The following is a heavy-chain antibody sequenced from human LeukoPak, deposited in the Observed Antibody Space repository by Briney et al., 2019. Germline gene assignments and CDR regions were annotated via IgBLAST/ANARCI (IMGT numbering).Heavy chain of an antibody. CDR1: GGSISSSSYY. V-gene: IGHV4-39*07. CDR3: ARAPRDGGYCGATSCFEYMDV. D-gene: IGHD2-2*01. CDR2: IYYSGST. J-gene: IGHJ6*03. Sequence: PSETRSLTCTVSGGSISSSSYYWGWIRQPPGKGLEGIGSIYYSGSTSYNPSLKSRLTISVDTSKTQFSLKVTSVTAADTAVYYCARAPRDGGYCGATSCFEYMDVWGRGTTVTISS.